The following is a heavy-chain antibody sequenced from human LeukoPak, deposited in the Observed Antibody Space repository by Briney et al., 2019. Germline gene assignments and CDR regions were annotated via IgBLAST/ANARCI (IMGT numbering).Heavy chain of an antibody. D-gene: IGHD1-26*01. CDR1: GNRFTNFW. CDR2: IYPGDSEI. V-gene: IGHV5-51*01. Sequence: GESLQISCKASGNRFTNFWIGWVRQMPGKGLDWMGVIYPGDSEIRYSPSFQGQVIISADKSISTAYLQWSSLKASDTAMYYCACGTGVALRGAHWGQGSLVTVSS. CDR3: ACGTGVALRGAH. J-gene: IGHJ4*02.